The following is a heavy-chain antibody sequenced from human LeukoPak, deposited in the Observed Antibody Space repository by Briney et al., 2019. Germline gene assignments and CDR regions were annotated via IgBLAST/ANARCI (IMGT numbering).Heavy chain of an antibody. CDR2: VYSSGST. CDR3: ARRQVGIAVDY. D-gene: IGHD6-19*01. Sequence: SETLSLTCTVSGGSISNYYWTWTRQPPGKGLEWIGNVYSSGSTNYNPSLKSRVTISVDTSKNQFSLRLRSVTAADTAVYYCARRQVGIAVDYWGQGTLVTVSS. J-gene: IGHJ4*02. CDR1: GGSISNYY. V-gene: IGHV4-59*08.